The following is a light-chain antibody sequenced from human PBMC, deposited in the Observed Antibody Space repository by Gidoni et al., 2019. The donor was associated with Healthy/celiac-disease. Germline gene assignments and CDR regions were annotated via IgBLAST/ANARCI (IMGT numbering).Light chain of an antibody. V-gene: IGLV3-19*01. CDR3: NSRDSSGNHLV. J-gene: IGLJ2*01. CDR1: SLRSYY. CDR2: GKN. Sequence: SSELTQDPAVPVALGQTVRITCQGDSLRSYYASWYQQKPGQAPVLFIYGKNNRPSGIPDRFSGSSSGNTASLTITGAQAEDEADYYCNSRDSSGNHLVFGGGTKLTVL.